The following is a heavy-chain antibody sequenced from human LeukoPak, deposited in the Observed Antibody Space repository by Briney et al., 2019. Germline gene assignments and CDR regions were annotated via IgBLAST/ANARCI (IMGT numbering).Heavy chain of an antibody. CDR1: GGSFSGYY. CDR2: INHSGST. Sequence: KSSETLSLTCAVYGGSFSGYYWSWIRQPPGKGLEWIGEINHSGSTNYNPSLKSRVTISVDTSKNQFSLKLSSVTAADTAVYYCARSQVEWLRFGIYGPWGQGTLVTVSS. V-gene: IGHV4-34*01. D-gene: IGHD5-12*01. J-gene: IGHJ5*02. CDR3: ARSQVEWLRFGIYGP.